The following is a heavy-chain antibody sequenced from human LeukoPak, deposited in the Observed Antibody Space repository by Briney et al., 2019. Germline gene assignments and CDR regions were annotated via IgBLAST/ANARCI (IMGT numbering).Heavy chain of an antibody. CDR1: GFTFSSYS. V-gene: IGHV3-21*01. Sequence: PGGSLRLSCAASGFTFSSYSMNWVRQAPGKGLEWVSSISSSSSYIYYADSVKGRFTIPRDNAKNSLYLQMNSLRAEDTAVYYCARDLPNFESPYYFDYWGQGTLVTVSS. D-gene: IGHD4/OR15-4a*01. CDR3: ARDLPNFESPYYFDY. J-gene: IGHJ4*02. CDR2: ISSSSSYI.